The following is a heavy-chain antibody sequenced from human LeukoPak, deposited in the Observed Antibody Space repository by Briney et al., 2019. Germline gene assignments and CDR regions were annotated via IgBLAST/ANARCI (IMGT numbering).Heavy chain of an antibody. V-gene: IGHV1-18*01. D-gene: IGHD3-22*01. CDR3: ARVARNYWYSSGLRI. J-gene: IGHJ3*02. CDR2: ISAYNGNT. Sequence: ASVKVSCKASGYTFTSYGISWVRQAPGQGLECMGWISAYNGNTNYAQKLQGRVTMTTDTSTSTAYMELRSLRSDDTAVYYCARVARNYWYSSGLRIWGQGTMVTVSS. CDR1: GYTFTSYG.